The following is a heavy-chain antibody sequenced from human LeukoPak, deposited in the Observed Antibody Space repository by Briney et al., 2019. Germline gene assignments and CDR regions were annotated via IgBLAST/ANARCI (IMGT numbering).Heavy chain of an antibody. J-gene: IGHJ6*03. CDR3: ARGTGYYYYMDV. CDR1: GFTFSRYW. CDR2: IKQDGSEK. V-gene: IGHV3-7*01. Sequence: GGSLRLSCAASGFTFSRYWMSWVRQAPGKGLEWVANIKQDGSEKYYVDSVKGRFTISRDNAKNSLYLQMNSLRAEDTAVYYCARGTGYYYYMDVWGKGTTVTVSS.